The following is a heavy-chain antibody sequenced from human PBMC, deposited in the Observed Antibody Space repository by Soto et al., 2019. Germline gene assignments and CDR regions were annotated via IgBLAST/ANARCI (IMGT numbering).Heavy chain of an antibody. CDR1: GGSISSYY. J-gene: IGHJ4*02. CDR2: IYYSGST. V-gene: IGHV4-59*01. D-gene: IGHD1-20*01. Sequence: PSETLSLTCTVSGGSISSYYWSWIRQPPGKGLEWIGYIYYSGSTSYNPSLKSRVTISVDTSKNQFSLKLSSVTAANTALYYCARPTYNSGSPFDYWGQGTLVTVSS. CDR3: ARPTYNSGSPFDY.